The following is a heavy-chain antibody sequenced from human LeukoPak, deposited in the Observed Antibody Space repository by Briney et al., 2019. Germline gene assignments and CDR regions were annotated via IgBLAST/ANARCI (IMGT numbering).Heavy chain of an antibody. Sequence: ASVKVSCKASGYTFTSYGISWVRQAPGQGLEWMVWISAYNGNTNYAQKLQGRVTMTTDTSTGTAYMELRSLRSDDTAVYYCARDVKTVMATINDAFDIWGQGTMVTVSS. V-gene: IGHV1-18*01. CDR3: ARDVKTVMATINDAFDI. J-gene: IGHJ3*02. D-gene: IGHD5-24*01. CDR2: ISAYNGNT. CDR1: GYTFTSYG.